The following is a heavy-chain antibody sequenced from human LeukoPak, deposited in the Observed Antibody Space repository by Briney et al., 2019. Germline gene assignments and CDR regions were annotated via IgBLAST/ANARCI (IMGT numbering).Heavy chain of an antibody. CDR3: ARDQLYCTGGTCYFDY. V-gene: IGHV3-53*01. D-gene: IGHD2-8*02. CDR1: GFTVSSNY. J-gene: IGHJ4*02. CDR2: IYGGGST. Sequence: GGSLRLSCAASGFTVSSNYMSWVRQAPGKGLEWVSIIYGGGSTYYADPVKGRFTISRDNAKNTLYLQMNSLRAEDTAVYYCARDQLYCTGGTCYFDYWGQGTLVTVSS.